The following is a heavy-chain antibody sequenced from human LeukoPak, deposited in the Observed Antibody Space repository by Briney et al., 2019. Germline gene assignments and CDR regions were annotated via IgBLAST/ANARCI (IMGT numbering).Heavy chain of an antibody. Sequence: ASVKVSCRASGYTFTSYDINWVRQATGQGLEWMGWMNPNSGNTGYAQKFQGRVTMTRNTSISTAYMELSSLRSEDTAVYYCARVAAGDSSGRFGFYYYYGMDVWGQGTTVTVSS. CDR3: ARVAAGDSSGRFGFYYYYGMDV. CDR1: GYTFTSYD. J-gene: IGHJ6*02. D-gene: IGHD6-19*01. V-gene: IGHV1-8*01. CDR2: MNPNSGNT.